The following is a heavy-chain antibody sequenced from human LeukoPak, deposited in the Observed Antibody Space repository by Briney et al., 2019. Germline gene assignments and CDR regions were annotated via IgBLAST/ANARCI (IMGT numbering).Heavy chain of an antibody. J-gene: IGHJ5*02. Sequence: GGSLRLSCAAPGFTFSSYNMNWVRQAPGKGLEWVSSISTTSDYIYYADSLKGRFTISRDNAKNSLYLQMNSLRAEDTAVYYCASPFYGVAAVPWGQGTLVTVSS. CDR3: ASPFYGVAAVP. CDR2: ISTTSDYI. V-gene: IGHV3-21*01. CDR1: GFTFSSYN. D-gene: IGHD6-13*01.